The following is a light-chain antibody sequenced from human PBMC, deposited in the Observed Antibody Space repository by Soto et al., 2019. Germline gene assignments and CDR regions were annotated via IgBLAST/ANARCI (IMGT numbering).Light chain of an antibody. J-gene: IGKJ1*01. CDR3: QHRSSRPSS. Sequence: DIVLTQSPATLSLSPGDRATLSCRASQSVGTSLAWYKQQPGQAPRLLIHDAAYRASGIPERFSGSGSGTAFSLSISSLEPEDFAVYYGQHRSSRPSSFGRATKVEV. CDR1: QSVGTS. CDR2: DAA. V-gene: IGKV3-11*01.